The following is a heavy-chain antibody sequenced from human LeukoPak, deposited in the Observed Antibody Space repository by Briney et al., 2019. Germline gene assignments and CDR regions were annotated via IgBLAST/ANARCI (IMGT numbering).Heavy chain of an antibody. CDR1: GGSISSYY. CDR2: IYYSGST. V-gene: IGHV4-59*01. CDR3: ARNWDGYNYFDY. Sequence: SETLSLTCTVSGGSISSYYWSWIRQPPGKGLEWIGYIYYSGSTDYNPSLKNRVTISVDTSKNQFSLKLSSVTAADTAVYYCARNWDGYNYFDYWGQGTLVTVSS. J-gene: IGHJ4*02. D-gene: IGHD5-24*01.